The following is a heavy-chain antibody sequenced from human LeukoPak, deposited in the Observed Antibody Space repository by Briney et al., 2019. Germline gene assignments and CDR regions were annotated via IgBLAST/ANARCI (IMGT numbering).Heavy chain of an antibody. CDR3: ARHRIVAAGLFDFDY. V-gene: IGHV4-59*08. CDR2: FHYSGST. J-gene: IGHJ4*02. D-gene: IGHD6-13*01. Sequence: SETLSLTCTVSGGSISSYYWSWIRQPPGKGLECIGYFHYSGSTHYNPSLKSRVTISVDTSKNQFYLTLSSLTAADTAVYYCARHRIVAAGLFDFDYWGQGTLVTVSS. CDR1: GGSISSYY.